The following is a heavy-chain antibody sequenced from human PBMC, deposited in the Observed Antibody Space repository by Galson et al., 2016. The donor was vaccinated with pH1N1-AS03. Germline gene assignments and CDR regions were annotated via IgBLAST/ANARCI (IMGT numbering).Heavy chain of an antibody. CDR1: GTTFRSCA. CDR2: ISGSGGST. CDR3: AKETIEGYCNAGRCYTVHFDL. V-gene: IGHV3-23*01. J-gene: IGHJ2*01. D-gene: IGHD2-15*01. Sequence: SLRLSRAASGTTFRSCAMSWVRQAPGKGLEWVSAISGSGGSTYYADSVKGRFTISRDNSKNTLYLQMHSLRVEDTAVYYCAKETIEGYCNAGRCYTVHFDLWGRGTLVTVSS.